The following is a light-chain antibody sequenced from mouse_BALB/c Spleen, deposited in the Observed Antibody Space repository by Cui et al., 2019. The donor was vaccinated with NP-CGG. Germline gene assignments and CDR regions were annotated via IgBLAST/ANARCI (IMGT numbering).Light chain of an antibody. J-gene: IGLJ1*01. CDR3: ALWYSNHWV. CDR2: GTN. CDR1: TGAVTTSNY. Sequence: QAVVPQASALTTSPGETVTLTCRSSTGAVTTSNYANWVQEKPDHLFTGLIGGTNNRAPGVPARFSGSLIGDKAALTITGAQTEDEAIYFCALWYSNHWVFGGGTKLTFL. V-gene: IGLV1*01.